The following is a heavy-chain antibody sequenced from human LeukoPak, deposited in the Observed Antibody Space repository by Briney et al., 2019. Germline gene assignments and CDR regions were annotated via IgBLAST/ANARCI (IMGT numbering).Heavy chain of an antibody. Sequence: GGSLRLSCAASEFTFSSNWMHWVRQVPGKGLVWVSRIDSGGSSTNYADSVKGRFTISRDNAKNTLSLQMNSLRAEDTAVYYCARGGSYGWDAFDMWGQGTMVTVSS. D-gene: IGHD3-10*01. V-gene: IGHV3-74*01. CDR3: ARGGSYGWDAFDM. J-gene: IGHJ3*02. CDR2: IDSGGSST. CDR1: EFTFSSNW.